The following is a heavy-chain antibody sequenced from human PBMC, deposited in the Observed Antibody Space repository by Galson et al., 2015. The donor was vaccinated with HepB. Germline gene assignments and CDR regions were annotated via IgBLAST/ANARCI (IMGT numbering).Heavy chain of an antibody. V-gene: IGHV3-23*01. CDR2: ISASGGST. J-gene: IGHJ4*02. D-gene: IGHD2/OR15-2a*01. CDR1: GFTFSSYA. Sequence: SLRLSCAVSGFTFSSYAMSWVRQAPGKGLEWVSAISASGGSTYYADSVKGRFTISRDNSKNTLYLLMNSLRAEDTAIYYCAKDLYFYAYWGQGTLVTVSS. CDR3: AKDLYFYAY.